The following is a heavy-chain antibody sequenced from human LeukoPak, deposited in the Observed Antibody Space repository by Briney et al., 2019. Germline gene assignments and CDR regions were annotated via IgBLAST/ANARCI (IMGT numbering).Heavy chain of an antibody. V-gene: IGHV3-64*01. J-gene: IGHJ3*02. CDR2: ISSNGGST. CDR3: AKRVDAFDI. Sequence: GGSLRLSCAASGFTFSSYAMHWVRQAPGKGLEYVSAISSNGGSTYYANSVKGRFTISRDNSKNTLYLQMNSLRAEDTAVYYCAKRVDAFDIWGQGTMVTVSS. CDR1: GFTFSSYA.